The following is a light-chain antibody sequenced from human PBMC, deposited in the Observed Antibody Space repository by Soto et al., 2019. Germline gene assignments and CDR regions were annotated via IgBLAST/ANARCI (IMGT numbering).Light chain of an antibody. J-gene: IGKJ4*01. Sequence: DIQMTQSPSSLSASVGDRVTITCQASRDISNYLNCYQYKPGKVHKLLIYDASKLETGVPSRFDGSGSGTDFTLTISSLQAEDVATYYCQQNDNLPPLTFGGWTKVEIK. CDR3: QQNDNLPPLT. CDR2: DAS. CDR1: RDISNY. V-gene: IGKV1-33*01.